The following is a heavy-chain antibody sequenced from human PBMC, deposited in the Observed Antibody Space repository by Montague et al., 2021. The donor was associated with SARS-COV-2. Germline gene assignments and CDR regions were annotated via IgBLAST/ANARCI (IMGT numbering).Heavy chain of an antibody. V-gene: IGHV4-34*01. D-gene: IGHD4-17*01. CDR1: GGSFSDYY. CDR3: ARGTITGTMFYYYYGMYV. Sequence: SETLSLTCAVSGGSFSDYYWSWIRQPPGKGPEWIGEINHSGSTNYNPSLKSRVTISVDTSKNQFSLKLSSVTAADTAVYYCARGTITGTMFYYYYGMYVGAKGPRSPSP. J-gene: IGHJ6*02. CDR2: INHSGST.